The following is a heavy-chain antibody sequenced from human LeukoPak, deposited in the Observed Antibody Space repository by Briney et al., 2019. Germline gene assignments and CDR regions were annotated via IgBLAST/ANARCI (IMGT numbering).Heavy chain of an antibody. J-gene: IGHJ4*02. CDR2: ISGSGGSI. Sequence: GGSLRLSCAASGFTFSNSAMSWVRQAPGKGLAWVSSISGSGGSIYYADSVEGRFTISRDNFKNILYLQMNSLRAEDTAVYYCAKSPYYYDSSGYYFSVILFDYWGQGTLVTVSS. V-gene: IGHV3-23*01. D-gene: IGHD3-22*01. CDR1: GFTFSNSA. CDR3: AKSPYYYDSSGYYFSVILFDY.